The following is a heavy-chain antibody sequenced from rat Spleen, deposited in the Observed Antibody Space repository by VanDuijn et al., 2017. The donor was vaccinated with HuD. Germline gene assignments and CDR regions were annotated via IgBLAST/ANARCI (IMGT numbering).Heavy chain of an antibody. CDR1: GFIFSDFY. V-gene: IGHV5-29*01. CDR2: ISYDGGTT. D-gene: IGHD2-2*01. CDR3: ARAGYLRDWYFDF. Sequence: EVQLVESDGGLVQPGGSLKLSCAASGFIFSDFYMTWARQAPTKGLEWVATISYDGGTTSNRTSVKGRFTISRDDAKSTLYLQMDSLRSEDTATYYCARAGYLRDWYFDFWGPGTMVTVSS. J-gene: IGHJ1*01.